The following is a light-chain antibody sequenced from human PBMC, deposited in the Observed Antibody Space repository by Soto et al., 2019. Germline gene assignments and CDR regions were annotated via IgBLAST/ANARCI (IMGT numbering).Light chain of an antibody. J-gene: IGKJ2*01. CDR2: RAS. CDR1: QSVDRD. V-gene: IGKV3-20*01. Sequence: EIVLTQSPGTLSLSPGETATLSCRASQSVDRDLTWYQQKPGQAPRLLISRASSWATDIPDRSRGSGSGTDFTLTISRLEPEDSAVYYCQQHAVSMYTFGQGTKLEIK. CDR3: QQHAVSMYT.